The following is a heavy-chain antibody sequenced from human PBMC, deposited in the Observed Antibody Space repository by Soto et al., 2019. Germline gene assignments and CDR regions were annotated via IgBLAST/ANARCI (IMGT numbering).Heavy chain of an antibody. J-gene: IGHJ4*02. V-gene: IGHV4-34*01. Sequence: PAETLSLTCAVYGGSFSDYYWSWVRQAPGRGLEWIVEINHSGSTYYSPSLKSRVTISVDTSKNQFSLKLRSVTAADTAVYYCARGVVRRVIIQYTSFFDYWGQGTLVTVSS. CDR1: GGSFSDYY. D-gene: IGHD3-10*01. CDR3: ARGVVRRVIIQYTSFFDY. CDR2: INHSGST.